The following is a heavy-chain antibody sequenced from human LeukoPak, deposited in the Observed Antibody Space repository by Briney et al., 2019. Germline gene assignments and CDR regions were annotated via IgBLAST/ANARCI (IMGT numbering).Heavy chain of an antibody. CDR3: ARDGELLPYSIDY. D-gene: IGHD1-26*01. CDR1: GFTFSNYH. Sequence: GGSLRLSCAASGFTFSNYHMNWVRQAPGKGLEWISYISSSSSTIYYADSVKGRFTISRDNAKNSLYLQMNSLRAEDTAVYYCARDGELLPYSIDYWGQGTLVTVSS. J-gene: IGHJ4*02. CDR2: ISSSSSTI. V-gene: IGHV3-48*04.